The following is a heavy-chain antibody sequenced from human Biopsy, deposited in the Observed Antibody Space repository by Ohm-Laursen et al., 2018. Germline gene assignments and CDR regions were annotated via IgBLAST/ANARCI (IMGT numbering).Heavy chain of an antibody. CDR1: GGSIRSDY. CDR3: ARLYRLDDYWNDDPPDAFDV. CDR2: ISDRGAT. V-gene: IGHV4-59*01. J-gene: IGHJ3*01. D-gene: IGHD3-3*01. Sequence: TLSLTCTVSGGSIRSDYWSWIRQSPRKGLEWIGHISDRGATNYNPSLRGRVTISVDTSKNQFSLKLSSVTAADTAVFFCARLYRLDDYWNDDPPDAFDVWGQGTMVTVSS.